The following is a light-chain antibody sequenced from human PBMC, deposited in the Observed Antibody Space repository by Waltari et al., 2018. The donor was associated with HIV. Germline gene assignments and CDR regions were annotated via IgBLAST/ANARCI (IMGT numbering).Light chain of an antibody. V-gene: IGLV1-44*01. Sequence: QSVLTQPPSASGTPGQRVTISCSGSSSNIGSNTVNWYQQLPGTAPKLLIYSNYHRPSGVPDRCSGSKSGTSASLASSGLQSEDEADYYCATWDDSLNGRVFGGGTKLTVL. CDR2: SNY. CDR3: ATWDDSLNGRV. CDR1: SSNIGSNT. J-gene: IGLJ3*02.